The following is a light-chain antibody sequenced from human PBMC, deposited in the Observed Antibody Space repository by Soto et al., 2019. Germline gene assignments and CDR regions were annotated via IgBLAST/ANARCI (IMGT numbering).Light chain of an antibody. V-gene: IGLV7-46*01. CDR1: TGAVTTGHY. Sequence: QAVVTQEPSLTVSPGGTVTLTCGSNTGAVTTGHYPYWFQQKPGQAPRTLIYDTNNKHSWTPARFSGSLLGGKAALPLSGAQPEDEADYYCLLSDRGVGVFGGGTKLTAL. CDR3: LLSDRGVGV. J-gene: IGLJ2*01. CDR2: DTN.